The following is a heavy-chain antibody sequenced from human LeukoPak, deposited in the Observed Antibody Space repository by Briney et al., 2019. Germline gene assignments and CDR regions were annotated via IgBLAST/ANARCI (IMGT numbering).Heavy chain of an antibody. V-gene: IGHV1-18*01. CDR2: ISAYNGNT. CDR1: GYTFTSYG. Sequence: GASVKVSCKASGYTFTSYGISWVRQAPGQGLEWMGWISAYNGNTSYAQKLQGRVTMTTDTSTSTAYMELRSLRSDDTAVYYCARDSRKVYYGSGSYEVDYWGQGTLVTVSS. J-gene: IGHJ4*02. CDR3: ARDSRKVYYGSGSYEVDY. D-gene: IGHD3-10*01.